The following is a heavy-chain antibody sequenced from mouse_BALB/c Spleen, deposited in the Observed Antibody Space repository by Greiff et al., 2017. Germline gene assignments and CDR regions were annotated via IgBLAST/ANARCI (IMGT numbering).Heavy chain of an antibody. D-gene: IGHD1-1*01. CDR2: ISSGSSTI. CDR3: ARSTVLSAMDY. V-gene: IGHV5-17*02. CDR1: GFTFSSFG. J-gene: IGHJ4*01. Sequence: EVKLMESGGGLVQPGGSRKLSCAASGFTFSSFGMHWVRQAPEKGLEWVAYISSGSSTIYYADTVKGRFTISRDNPKNTLFLQMTSLRSEDTAMYYCARSTVLSAMDYWGQGTSVTVSS.